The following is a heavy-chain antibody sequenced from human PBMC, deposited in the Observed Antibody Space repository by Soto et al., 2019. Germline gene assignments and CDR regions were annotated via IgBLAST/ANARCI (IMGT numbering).Heavy chain of an antibody. CDR3: AKFPDDFWSGHSNWFDP. D-gene: IGHD3-3*01. CDR1: GFTLSSYA. Sequence: PGGSLRLSCAASGFTLSSYAMSWVRQAPGKGLEWVSAISGSGGSTYYADSVKGRFTISRDNSKNTLYLQMNSLRAEDTAVYYCAKFPDDFWSGHSNWFDPWGQGTLVTVSS. V-gene: IGHV3-23*01. J-gene: IGHJ5*02. CDR2: ISGSGGST.